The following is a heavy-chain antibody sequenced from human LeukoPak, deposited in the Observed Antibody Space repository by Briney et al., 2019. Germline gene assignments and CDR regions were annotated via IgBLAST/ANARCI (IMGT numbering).Heavy chain of an antibody. Sequence: SETLSLTCAVYGRSLSGYSWSWIRQHPGRGLEWIGYIYYGGTTYYKASLKSRLIISLDTSKNQFSLKLNSVTAADTAVYYCVGSHSTYSSSWTAYNWFDPWGQGTLVTVSS. CDR3: VGSHSTYSSSWTAYNWFDP. J-gene: IGHJ5*02. CDR1: GRSLSGYS. D-gene: IGHD6-13*01. V-gene: IGHV4-31*11. CDR2: IYYGGTT.